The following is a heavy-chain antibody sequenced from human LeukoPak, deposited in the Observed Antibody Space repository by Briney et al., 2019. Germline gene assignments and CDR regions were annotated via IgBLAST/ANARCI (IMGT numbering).Heavy chain of an antibody. J-gene: IGHJ5*02. V-gene: IGHV1-3*01. D-gene: IGHD6-6*01. CDR2: INAGNGNT. Sequence: ASVKVSCKASGYTFTSYAMHWVRQAPGQRLEWMGWINAGNGNTKYSQKFQGRVTITRDTSASTAYMELSSLRSEDTAVYYYARAPSSIAARLNWFDPWGQGTLVTVSS. CDR3: ARAPSSIAARLNWFDP. CDR1: GYTFTSYA.